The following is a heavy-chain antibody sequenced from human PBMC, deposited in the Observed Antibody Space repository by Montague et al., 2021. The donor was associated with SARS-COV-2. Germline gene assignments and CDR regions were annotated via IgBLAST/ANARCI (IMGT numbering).Heavy chain of an antibody. V-gene: IGHV4-39*02. CDR2: ISYSGSN. D-gene: IGHD3-10*01. CDR1: AGSISTNSYY. Sequence: SETLSLTCTVSAGSISTNSYYWAWIPQPPGKGLGWVGSISYSGSNYFNPSLESRLTISVDTSKNHFSLKLRSVTAADTAVYYCARLWDFYGSGSYKNSWFDPWGQGTRVTVSS. J-gene: IGHJ5*02. CDR3: ARLWDFYGSGSYKNSWFDP.